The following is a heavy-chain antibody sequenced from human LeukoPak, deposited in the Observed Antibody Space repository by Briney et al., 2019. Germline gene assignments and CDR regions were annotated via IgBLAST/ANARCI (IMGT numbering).Heavy chain of an antibody. Sequence: GGFLRLSCAASGFTFDDYGMSWVRQAPGKGLEWVAGIHWNGGSTGYVDSVKGRFTISRDNAKNSLYLQMNSLRVEDTALYYCARGGLGYSYVSSGYQSRAYYFDYWGQGTLVTVSS. D-gene: IGHD3-22*01. CDR1: GFTFDDYG. J-gene: IGHJ4*02. CDR3: ARGGLGYSYVSSGYQSRAYYFDY. V-gene: IGHV3-20*04. CDR2: IHWNGGST.